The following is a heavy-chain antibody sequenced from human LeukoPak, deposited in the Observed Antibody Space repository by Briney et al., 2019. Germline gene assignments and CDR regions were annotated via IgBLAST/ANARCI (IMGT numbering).Heavy chain of an antibody. CDR1: GGSISSSSYY. D-gene: IGHD2-2*01. CDR2: IYYSGST. V-gene: IGHV4-39*01. Sequence: SETLSLTCTVSGGSISSSSYYWGWIRQPPGKGLEWIGSIYYSGSTYYNPSLKSRVTISVDTSKNQFSLKLSPVTAADTAVYYCARHPGGVVPSWFDPWGQGTLVTVSS. CDR3: ARHPGGVVPSWFDP. J-gene: IGHJ5*02.